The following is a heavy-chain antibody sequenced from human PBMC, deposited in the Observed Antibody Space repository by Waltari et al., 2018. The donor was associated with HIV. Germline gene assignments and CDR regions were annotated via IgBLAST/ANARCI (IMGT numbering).Heavy chain of an antibody. D-gene: IGHD3-9*01. J-gene: IGHJ4*02. V-gene: IGHV3-74*01. CDR2: IKSDGTIT. Sequence: EVQLVESGGGLVQPGGSLRLSCAASGFTFSSYWMHWVRQAPGKGLVLVSRIKSDGTITTDADSVKGRFTISRDNAKNTLFLQMNSLRAEDTAIYYCARDLVVLRYFDWLSTYFDYWGQGTLVTVSS. CDR1: GFTFSSYW. CDR3: ARDLVVLRYFDWLSTYFDY.